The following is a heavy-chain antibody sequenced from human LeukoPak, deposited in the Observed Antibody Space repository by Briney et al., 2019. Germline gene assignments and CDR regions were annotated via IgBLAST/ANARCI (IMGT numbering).Heavy chain of an antibody. Sequence: SSETLSLTCTVSGGSISSSSYYWGWIRQPPGKGLEWIGSIYYSGSTYYNPSLKSRVTISVDTSKNQFSLKLSSVTAADTAVYYCARGTYGDSLGDYFDYWGQGTLVTVSS. CDR3: ARGTYGDSLGDYFDY. J-gene: IGHJ4*02. D-gene: IGHD4-17*01. CDR1: GGSISSSSYY. CDR2: IYYSGST. V-gene: IGHV4-39*07.